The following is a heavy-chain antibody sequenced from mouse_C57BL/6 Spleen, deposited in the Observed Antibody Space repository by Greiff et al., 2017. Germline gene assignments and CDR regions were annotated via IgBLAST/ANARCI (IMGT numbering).Heavy chain of an antibody. V-gene: IGHV5-16*01. J-gene: IGHJ1*03. Sequence: EVQLVESEGGLVQPGSSMKLSCTASGFTFSDYYMAWVRQVPEKGLEWVANINYDGSSTYYLDSLKSRFIISRDNAKNILYLQMSSLKSEDTATYYCARVDDGYYWYFDVWGTGTTVTVSS. CDR3: ARVDDGYYWYFDV. CDR2: INYDGSST. D-gene: IGHD2-3*01. CDR1: GFTFSDYY.